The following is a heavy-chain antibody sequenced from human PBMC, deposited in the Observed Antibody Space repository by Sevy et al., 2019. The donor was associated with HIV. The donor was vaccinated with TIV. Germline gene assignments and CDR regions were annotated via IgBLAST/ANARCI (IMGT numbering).Heavy chain of an antibody. V-gene: IGHV3-23*01. CDR2: IGVRDTGT. CDR3: AKDLAIVVGDAFDI. D-gene: IGHD3-22*01. J-gene: IGHJ3*02. Sequence: GGSLRLSCEASGFTFSNYAMSWVRQAPGKGLEWVSAIGVRDTGTYYADSVKGRFTISRDNSRNTLFLQMNSLRAEDTAVYYCAKDLAIVVGDAFDIWGQGTVVTVSS. CDR1: GFTFSNYA.